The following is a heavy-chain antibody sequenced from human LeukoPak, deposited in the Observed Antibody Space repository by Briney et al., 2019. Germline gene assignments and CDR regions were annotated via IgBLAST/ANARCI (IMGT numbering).Heavy chain of an antibody. Sequence: PSETLSLTCTVSGGSVSSGSYYWSWIRQPPGKGLEWIGYIYYSGSTNHTPSLKSRVTISVDTSKNQFSLKLSSVTAADTAVYYCARVSVRDYYYYYGMDVWGQGTTVTVSS. CDR1: GGSVSSGSYY. V-gene: IGHV4-61*01. J-gene: IGHJ6*02. CDR3: ARVSVRDYYYYYGMDV. CDR2: IYYSGST. D-gene: IGHD4-11*01.